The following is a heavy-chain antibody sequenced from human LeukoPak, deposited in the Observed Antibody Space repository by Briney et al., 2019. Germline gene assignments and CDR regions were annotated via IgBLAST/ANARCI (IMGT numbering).Heavy chain of an antibody. CDR3: AKLPTIFGVADSFDI. V-gene: IGHV3-23*01. CDR2: ISDRGKT. D-gene: IGHD3-3*01. CDR1: GITFSSYD. Sequence: PGGSLRLSCEASGITFSSYDMIWVPQAPGKGLEWISAISDRGKTDYADSVKGRFTISRDNSKNTLYLQLSSLRAEDTAMYYCAKLPTIFGVADSFDIWGQGTFVTVSS. J-gene: IGHJ3*02.